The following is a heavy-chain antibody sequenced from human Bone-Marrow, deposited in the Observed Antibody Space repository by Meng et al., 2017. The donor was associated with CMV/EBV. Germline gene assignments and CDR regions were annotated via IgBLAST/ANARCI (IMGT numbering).Heavy chain of an antibody. V-gene: IGHV3-66*02. Sequence: GESLKISCAASGFTFSSYWMHWVRQAPGKGLEWVSVIYSGGSTYYADSVKGRFTISRDNSKNTLYLQMNSLRAEDTAVYYCARDLRAAAFDYWGQGTLVTVSS. J-gene: IGHJ4*02. CDR2: IYSGGST. D-gene: IGHD6-13*01. CDR1: GFTFSSYW. CDR3: ARDLRAAAFDY.